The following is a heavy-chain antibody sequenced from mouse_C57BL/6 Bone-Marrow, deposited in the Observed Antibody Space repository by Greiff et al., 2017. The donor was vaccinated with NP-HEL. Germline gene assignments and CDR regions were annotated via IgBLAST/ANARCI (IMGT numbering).Heavy chain of an antibody. Sequence: QVQLQQSGAELARPGASVKLSCKASGYTFTSYGISWVKQRTGQGLEWIGEIYPRSGNTYYNEKFKGKATLTADKSSSTAYMELRSLTSKDSAVYFCARLGYYYGSSYDYFDYWGQGTTLTVSP. J-gene: IGHJ2*01. CDR2: IYPRSGNT. CDR1: GYTFTSYG. V-gene: IGHV1-81*01. CDR3: ARLGYYYGSSYDYFDY. D-gene: IGHD1-1*01.